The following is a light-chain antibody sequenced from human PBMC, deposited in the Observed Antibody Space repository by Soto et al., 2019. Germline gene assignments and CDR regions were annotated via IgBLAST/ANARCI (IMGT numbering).Light chain of an antibody. V-gene: IGKV1-39*01. J-gene: IGKJ5*01. CDR3: QQSYNSPPIT. CDR2: DAS. Sequence: VHMAHSPSTLSASLGEIVTITCGASQSISSWLAWYQQKPGKAPKLLIYDASSLQSGVPSRFSGSGSGTDFTLTITSLQPEDFATYYCQQSYNSPPITFGQGTRLEIK. CDR1: QSISSW.